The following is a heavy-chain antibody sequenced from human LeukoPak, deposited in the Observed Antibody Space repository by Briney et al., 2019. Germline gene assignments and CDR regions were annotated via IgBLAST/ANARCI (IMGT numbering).Heavy chain of an antibody. Sequence: SQTLSLTCTVSGGSISTGGYYWNWIRQHPGKGLEWIGYIYYSGTTYYNPSLKSRLTISVDTSKNQFSLKLSSVTAADTAVYYCARGGRPSRFDYWGQGTLVTVSS. CDR1: GGSISTGGYY. V-gene: IGHV4-31*03. CDR3: ARGGRPSRFDY. CDR2: IYYSGTT. J-gene: IGHJ4*02.